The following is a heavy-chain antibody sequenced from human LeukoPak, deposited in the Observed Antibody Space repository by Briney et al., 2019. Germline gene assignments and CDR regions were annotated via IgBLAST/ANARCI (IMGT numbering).Heavy chain of an antibody. D-gene: IGHD6-19*01. V-gene: IGHV3-9*01. CDR3: AKARIAVAGTKIYYGMDV. CDR1: GLTFDDYA. J-gene: IGHJ6*02. Sequence: PGRSLRLSCAASGLTFDDYAMHWVRQAPGKGLEWVSGIGWNSGSIGYADSVKGRFTISRDNAKNSLYLQMNSLRAEDTALYYCAKARIAVAGTKIYYGMDVWGQGTTVTVSS. CDR2: IGWNSGSI.